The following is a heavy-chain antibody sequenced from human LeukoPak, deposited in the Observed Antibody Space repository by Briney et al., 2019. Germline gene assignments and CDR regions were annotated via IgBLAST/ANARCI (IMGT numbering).Heavy chain of an antibody. Sequence: ASVTVSCKASGYTFIGYYMHWVRQTPGQGLEWMGWINPNSGGTNYAQKFQGRVTMTRDTSISKAYMELSRLRSDDTAVYYCARAIVATIEGFDYWGQGTLVTVSS. CDR3: ARAIVATIEGFDY. D-gene: IGHD5-12*01. CDR1: GYTFIGYY. V-gene: IGHV1-2*02. CDR2: INPNSGGT. J-gene: IGHJ4*02.